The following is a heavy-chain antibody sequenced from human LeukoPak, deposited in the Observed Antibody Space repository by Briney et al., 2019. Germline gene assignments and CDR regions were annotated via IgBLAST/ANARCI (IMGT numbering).Heavy chain of an antibody. J-gene: IGHJ4*02. CDR3: TRDPGTHFDY. V-gene: IGHV4-4*07. CDR2: IYITGNT. CDR1: GVSISTYY. D-gene: IGHD1-1*01. Sequence: PSETLSLTCTVSGVSISTYYWSWLRQPAGKGLEWVGRIYITGNTNYNPSLKSRVTMSVDTYKNHFSLKLSSVTAADTAVYYCTRDPGTHFDYWGQGTLVTVSS.